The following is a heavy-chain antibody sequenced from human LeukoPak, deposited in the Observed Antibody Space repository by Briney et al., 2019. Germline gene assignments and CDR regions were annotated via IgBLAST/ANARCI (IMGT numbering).Heavy chain of an antibody. J-gene: IGHJ5*02. CDR1: GFTFSSYA. CDR3: AKEPRPNIVGATTFDP. CDR2: ISGSGGST. D-gene: IGHD1-26*01. Sequence: PGGSLRLSCAASGFTFSSYAMSWVRQAPGKGLEWVSAISGSGGSTYHADSVKGRFTISRDNSKNTLYLQMNSLRAEDTAVYYCAKEPRPNIVGATTFDPWGQGTLVTVSS. V-gene: IGHV3-23*01.